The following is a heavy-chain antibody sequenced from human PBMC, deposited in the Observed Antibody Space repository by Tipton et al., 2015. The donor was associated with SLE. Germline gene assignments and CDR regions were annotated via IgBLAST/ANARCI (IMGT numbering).Heavy chain of an antibody. CDR2: INHRGST. Sequence: TLSLTCAVYGGSFSDHFWTWSWIRQPPGKGLEWIGEINHRGSTNYNPSLKSRVTISLDTSKNQFSLKLTSVTAADTAVYYCATAVAGHYFDYWGQGTLVTVSS. J-gene: IGHJ4*02. CDR3: ATAVAGHYFDY. V-gene: IGHV4-34*01. D-gene: IGHD6-19*01. CDR1: GGSFSDHF.